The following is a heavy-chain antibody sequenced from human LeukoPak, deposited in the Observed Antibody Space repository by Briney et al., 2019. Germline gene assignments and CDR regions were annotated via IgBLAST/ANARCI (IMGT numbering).Heavy chain of an antibody. CDR3: AELGITMIGGV. CDR1: GFTFSNYA. V-gene: IGHV3-23*01. J-gene: IGHJ6*04. Sequence: GGSLRLSCAASGFTFSNYAMSWVRQAPGQGLEWVSAISGTGSTTYYADSVKGRFTISRDNAKNSLYLQMNSLRAEDTGVYYCAELGITMIGGVWGKGTTVTISS. D-gene: IGHD3-10*02. CDR2: ISGTGSTT.